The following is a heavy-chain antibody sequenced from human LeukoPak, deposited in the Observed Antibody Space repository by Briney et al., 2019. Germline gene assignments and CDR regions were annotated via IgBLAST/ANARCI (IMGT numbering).Heavy chain of an antibody. CDR3: AREVVLSGTSVFDH. J-gene: IGHJ4*02. CDR1: GFTFSVYW. Sequence: TGGSLRPSCAASGFTFSVYWIHWVRQAPGKGLVWVSRINSDGSSTIYADSVRGRFTISRDNAENTVFLQMNSLRAEDTAVYYCAREVVLSGTSVFDHWGQGTLVTVSS. V-gene: IGHV3-74*01. D-gene: IGHD2-21*01. CDR2: INSDGSST.